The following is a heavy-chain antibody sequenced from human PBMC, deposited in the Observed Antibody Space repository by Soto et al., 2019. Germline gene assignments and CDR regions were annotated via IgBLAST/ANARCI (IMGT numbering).Heavy chain of an antibody. J-gene: IGHJ4*02. Sequence: EVQLVESGGGLVKPGGSLRLSCAASGFTFSNAWMNWVRQAPGKGLEWVGRIKSKTDGGTTDYAAPVKGRFTISRDDSKNTLYLQMNSLKIEDTAVYYCTTHDMITFGGVIDMYYFDYWGQGTLVTVSS. CDR2: IKSKTDGGTT. V-gene: IGHV3-15*07. CDR3: TTHDMITFGGVIDMYYFDY. D-gene: IGHD3-16*02. CDR1: GFTFSNAW.